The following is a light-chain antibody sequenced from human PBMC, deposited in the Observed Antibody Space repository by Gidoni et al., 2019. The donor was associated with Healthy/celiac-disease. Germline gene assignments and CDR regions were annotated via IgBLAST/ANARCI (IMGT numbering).Light chain of an antibody. J-gene: IGLJ2*01. V-gene: IGLV3-19*01. Sequence: SSELTQDPAVSVALGQTVRITCQGDSLRSYYASWYQQKPGQAPVLVIYGRNNRPAGSPDRFAGSSSGNTASLSISGAKAEDEADYYCNSRDSSGNPVVFGGGTKLTVL. CDR3: NSRDSSGNPVV. CDR1: SLRSYY. CDR2: GRN.